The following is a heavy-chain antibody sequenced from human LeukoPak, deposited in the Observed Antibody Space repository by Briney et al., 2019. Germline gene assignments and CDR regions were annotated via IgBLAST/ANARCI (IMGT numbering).Heavy chain of an antibody. CDR3: ARYLGVPAADDYYYYYMDV. V-gene: IGHV1-2*02. J-gene: IGHJ6*03. Sequence: ASVKVSCKASGYTFTGYYMHWVRQAPGQGLEWMGWINPNSGGTNYAQKFQGRVTMTRDTSISTAYMELSRLRSDDTAVYYCARYLGVPAADDYYYYYMDVWGKGTTVTVSS. CDR1: GYTFTGYY. D-gene: IGHD2-2*01. CDR2: INPNSGGT.